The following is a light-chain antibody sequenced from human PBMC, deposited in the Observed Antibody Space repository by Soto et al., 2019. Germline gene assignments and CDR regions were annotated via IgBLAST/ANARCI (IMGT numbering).Light chain of an antibody. V-gene: IGKV3-20*01. CDR1: QHVSSSY. Sequence: IVLTQSPGTLSLSPGERATLSCRASQHVSSSYLVWYQQKPGQAPWLLIYGASSRATVIPYKFSGSVSGTDHTLTINRLEPEDFAVYYCQHYENTPPSVTFGPGTKGDIK. CDR2: GAS. J-gene: IGKJ3*01. CDR3: QHYENTPPSVT.